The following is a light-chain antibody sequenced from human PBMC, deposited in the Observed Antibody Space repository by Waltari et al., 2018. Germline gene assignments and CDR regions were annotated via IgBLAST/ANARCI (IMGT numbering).Light chain of an antibody. CDR3: QQYNKWPPWA. CDR1: QGVSSN. CDR2: GAS. V-gene: IGKV3-15*01. J-gene: IGKJ1*01. Sequence: EIVMTQSPATLSVSPGERATLSCRASQGVSSNLAWYQQKPGQAPRLLIYGASTRATGIPARFSGSGSGTDFTLTISSLQSEDFALYYCQQYNKWPPWAFGQGTKVEIK.